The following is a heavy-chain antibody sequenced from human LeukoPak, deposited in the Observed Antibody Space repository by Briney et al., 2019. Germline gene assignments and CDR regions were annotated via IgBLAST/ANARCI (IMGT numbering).Heavy chain of an antibody. CDR2: ISGDGDST. CDR1: GFSFADYV. V-gene: IGHV3-43*02. D-gene: IGHD2-15*01. Sequence: GGSLRLSCAASGFSFADYVMHWVRQAPGKGLEWVSLISGDGDSTHYVDSVKGRFTISRDNSKNSLYLQMNSMRTGDTSLWHRSKGGGRIWDSCNIWGQGTMVTVSS. J-gene: IGHJ3*02. CDR3: SKGGGRIWDSCNI.